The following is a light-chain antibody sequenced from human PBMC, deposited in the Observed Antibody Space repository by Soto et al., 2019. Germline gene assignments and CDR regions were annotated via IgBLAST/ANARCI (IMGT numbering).Light chain of an antibody. J-gene: IGLJ2*01. CDR2: GNS. Sequence: QSVLTQPPSVSGAPGQRVTISCTGSSSNIGAGYDVHWYQQLPGTAPKLIIYGNSNRPSGVPDRFSGSKSGTSASLAITGLQAEDEADYYCQSYDSSLSGSEVFGGGTKVTVL. CDR1: SSNIGAGYD. V-gene: IGLV1-40*01. CDR3: QSYDSSLSGSEV.